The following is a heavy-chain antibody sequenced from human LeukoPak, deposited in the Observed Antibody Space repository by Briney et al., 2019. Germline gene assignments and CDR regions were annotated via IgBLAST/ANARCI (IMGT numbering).Heavy chain of an antibody. D-gene: IGHD3-10*01. J-gene: IGHJ5*02. CDR2: IYPDDSDT. CDR1: GYSFTSYW. CDR3: ARQNYYGSGSYSNWFDP. Sequence: GESLKISCKGSGYSFTSYWIGWVRQMPGKGLEWMGIIYPDDSDTRYSPSFQGPVTFSADKSISTAYLQWSSLKASDTAMYYCARQNYYGSGSYSNWFDPWGQGTLVTVSS. V-gene: IGHV5-51*01.